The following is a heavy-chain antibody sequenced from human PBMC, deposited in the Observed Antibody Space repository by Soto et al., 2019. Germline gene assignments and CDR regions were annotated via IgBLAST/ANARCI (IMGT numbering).Heavy chain of an antibody. CDR2: ISSSSSYI. J-gene: IGHJ3*02. CDR1: GFTFSSYS. V-gene: IGHV3-21*01. Sequence: GSLRLSCAASGFTFSSYSMNWVRQAPGKGLEWVSSISSSSSYIYYADSVKGRFTISRDNAKNSLYLQMNSLRAEDTAVYYCARFLLGYCSGGSCRTNAFDIWGQGTMVTVS. CDR3: ARFLLGYCSGGSCRTNAFDI. D-gene: IGHD2-15*01.